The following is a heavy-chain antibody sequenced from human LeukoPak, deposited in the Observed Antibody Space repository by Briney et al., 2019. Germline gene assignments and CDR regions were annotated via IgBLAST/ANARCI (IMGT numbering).Heavy chain of an antibody. V-gene: IGHV1-18*01. CDR3: AREACSDGVCYFEY. CDR2: ISAYNGDT. D-gene: IGHD2-8*01. J-gene: IGHJ4*02. CDR1: GYTFTNYG. Sequence: SVKVSCKASGYTFTNYGFSWVRQAPGEGLEWMGWISAYNGDTKYAQKFQGRVTITTDTSATTVYMEQGSLRFDDAAVYYCAREACSDGVCYFEYWGQGTLVTVSS.